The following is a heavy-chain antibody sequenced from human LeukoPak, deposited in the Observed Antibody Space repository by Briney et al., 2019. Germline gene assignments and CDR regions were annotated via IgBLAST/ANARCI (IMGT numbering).Heavy chain of an antibody. D-gene: IGHD3-16*01. CDR1: GASISTGAYY. CDR2: IYHSGST. V-gene: IGHV4-30-2*01. CDR3: ASGGGVYWYFDL. Sequence: SQTLSLTCTVSGASISTGAYYWSWIRQPPGKGLEWIGYIYHSGSTYYNPSLKSRVTISLDRSTNQFSLNLNSVTAADTAVYFCASGGGVYWYFDLWGRGTLVSVSS. J-gene: IGHJ2*01.